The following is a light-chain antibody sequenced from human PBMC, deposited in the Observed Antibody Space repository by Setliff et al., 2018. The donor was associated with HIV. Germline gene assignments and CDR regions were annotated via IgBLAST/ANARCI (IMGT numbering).Light chain of an antibody. Sequence: ETVLTQSPGTLSVSAGKSATLSCTATQSIGTRLAWYQQKPGQAPRLFLYGASSRAAGIPERFSGSGSGTDFTLTIGRLEPEDAAMCYCQEYGGSFWTFGPGTKVDIK. CDR2: GAS. J-gene: IGKJ1*01. V-gene: IGKV3-20*01. CDR1: QSIGTR. CDR3: QEYGGSFWT.